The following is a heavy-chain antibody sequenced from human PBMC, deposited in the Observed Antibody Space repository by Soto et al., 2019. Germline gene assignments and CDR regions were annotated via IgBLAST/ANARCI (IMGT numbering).Heavy chain of an antibody. CDR3: AKDASGSYLDY. CDR1: GFTFSSYG. V-gene: IGHV3-30*18. J-gene: IGHJ4*02. D-gene: IGHD3-3*01. Sequence: GGSLRLSCAASGFTFSSYGMHWVRQAPGKGLEWVAVISYDGSNKYYADTVKGRFTISRDNSKNTLYLQMNSLRAEDTAVYYCAKDASGSYLDYWGQGTLVTVSS. CDR2: ISYDGSNK.